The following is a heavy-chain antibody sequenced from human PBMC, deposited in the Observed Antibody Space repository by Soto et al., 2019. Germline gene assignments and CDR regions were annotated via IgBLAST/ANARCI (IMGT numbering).Heavy chain of an antibody. J-gene: IGHJ6*02. CDR1: GHTFTSYG. CDR2: ISVYNGNT. CDR3: ARGGIPYYYYAMDV. V-gene: IGHV1-18*01. Sequence: ASVKVSCKASGHTFTSYGISWVRQAPGQGLEWMGWISVYNGNTNYAQKLQDRVTMTTDTSTSTAYVELRSLRSDDTAVYYCARGGIPYYYYAMDVWGQGTTVTVSS.